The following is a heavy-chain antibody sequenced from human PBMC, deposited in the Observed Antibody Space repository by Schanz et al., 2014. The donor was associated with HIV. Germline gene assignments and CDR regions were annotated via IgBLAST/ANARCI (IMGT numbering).Heavy chain of an antibody. CDR3: AKSRGDSWPYGMDV. CDR2: ISGSGGHT. CDR1: GFTFSSYA. Sequence: EEQVLESGGGLVQPGGSLRLSCAASGFTFSSYAMSWVRQAPGKGLEWVSLISGSGGHTYYADSVKGRLTISRDNSENTLYLQMNSLRAEDTAVYYCAKSRGDSWPYGMDVWGQGTTVTVSS. V-gene: IGHV3-23*01. D-gene: IGHD4-17*01. J-gene: IGHJ6*02.